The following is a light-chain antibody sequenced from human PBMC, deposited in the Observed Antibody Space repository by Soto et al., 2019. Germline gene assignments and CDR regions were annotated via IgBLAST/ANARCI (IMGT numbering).Light chain of an antibody. J-gene: IGKJ3*01. CDR1: QSVLKSSNNKNY. V-gene: IGKV4-1*01. CDR2: WAS. Sequence: DIVMTQSPDSLAVSLGERATINCKSSQSVLKSSNNKNYLAWHQQKPGQPPRLLIYWASTREYGVPDRFSGSGSVTDFTLTITSLQAEDVAVYSCQQYYTTPQTFGPGTTVDI. CDR3: QQYYTTPQT.